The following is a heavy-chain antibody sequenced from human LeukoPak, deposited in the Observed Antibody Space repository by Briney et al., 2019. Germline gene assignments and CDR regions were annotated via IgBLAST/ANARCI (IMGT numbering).Heavy chain of an antibody. V-gene: IGHV2-5*02. Sequence: SGPTLVHPTQTLTLTCTFSGFSLSTRGVGVGWIRQPPGKALEWLALIYWDDDKRYSPSLKSRLTITKDTSKNRVVLTMTNMDPVDTATYYCAHSEVVPASGLLFDYWGQGTLVTVSS. D-gene: IGHD2-2*01. J-gene: IGHJ4*02. CDR2: IYWDDDK. CDR3: AHSEVVPASGLLFDY. CDR1: GFSLSTRGVG.